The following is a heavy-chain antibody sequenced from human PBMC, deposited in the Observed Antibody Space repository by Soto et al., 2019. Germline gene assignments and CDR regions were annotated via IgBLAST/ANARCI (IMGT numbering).Heavy chain of an antibody. J-gene: IGHJ6*02. Sequence: QVQLVQSGAEVKKPGASVKVSCETSGYTFTTYYMHWVRRAPGQGLEWMGMINPSGGSTSYAQKFQGRVTMTRDTSTRTIYMELSSLRRDDTAIHYCARRAYNYANMDVWGQGTTVTVSS. V-gene: IGHV1-46*01. CDR1: GYTFTTYY. CDR3: ARRAYNYANMDV. D-gene: IGHD5-18*01. CDR2: INPSGGST.